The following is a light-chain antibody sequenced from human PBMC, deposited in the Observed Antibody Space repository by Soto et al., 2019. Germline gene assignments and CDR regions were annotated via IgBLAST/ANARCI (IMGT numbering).Light chain of an antibody. J-gene: IGKJ2*01. CDR2: AAS. CDR1: QSISSY. Sequence: DIQMTQSPSSLSASVGDRVTITCRASQSISSYLNWYQQKPGKAPKLLIYAASSLQSEVRSRFSGSGSGTDFTLTISSLQPEDFATYYCEEGYSTPRTFGEGTKLVIK. V-gene: IGKV1-39*01. CDR3: EEGYSTPRT.